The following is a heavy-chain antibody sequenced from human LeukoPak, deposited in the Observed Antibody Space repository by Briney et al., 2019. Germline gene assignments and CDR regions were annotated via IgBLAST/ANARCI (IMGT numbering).Heavy chain of an antibody. CDR2: IYFSGST. CDR1: GFSISSSNYY. CDR3: ARHNNHWELADY. D-gene: IGHD1-26*01. V-gene: IGHV4-39*01. J-gene: IGHJ4*02. Sequence: SETLSLTCTVSGFSISSSNYYWGWIRQPPGKGLEWIGSIYFSGSTNYNPSLKSRVTISVDTSKNQFSLKLSSVTAADTAVYYCARHNNHWELADYWGQGTLVTVSS.